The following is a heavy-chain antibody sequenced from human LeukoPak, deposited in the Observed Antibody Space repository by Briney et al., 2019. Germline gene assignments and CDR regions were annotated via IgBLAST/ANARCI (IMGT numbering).Heavy chain of an antibody. V-gene: IGHV4-59*08. D-gene: IGHD3-10*01. CDR2: IYYSGST. CDR3: ARGDVLLWFGELLGDQTFDY. Sequence: SETLSLTCTVSGSSISSYYWSWIRQPPGKGLEWIGYIYYSGSTNYNPSLKSRVTISVDTSKNQFSLKLSSVTAADTAVYYCARGDVLLWFGELLGDQTFDYWGQGTLVTVSS. J-gene: IGHJ4*02. CDR1: GSSISSYY.